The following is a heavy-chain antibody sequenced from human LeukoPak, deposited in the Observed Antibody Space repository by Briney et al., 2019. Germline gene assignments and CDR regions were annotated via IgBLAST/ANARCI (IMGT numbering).Heavy chain of an antibody. D-gene: IGHD2-2*01. CDR3: ARGRDCSSTSCLDDAFDI. J-gene: IGHJ3*02. Sequence: PSETLSLTCAVSGGSISSGGYSWSWIRQPPGKGLEWIGYIYHSGSTYYNPSLKSRVTISVDRSKNQFSLKLSSVTAADTAVYYCARGRDCSSTSCLDDAFDIWGQGIMVTVSS. V-gene: IGHV4-30-2*01. CDR1: GGSISSGGYS. CDR2: IYHSGST.